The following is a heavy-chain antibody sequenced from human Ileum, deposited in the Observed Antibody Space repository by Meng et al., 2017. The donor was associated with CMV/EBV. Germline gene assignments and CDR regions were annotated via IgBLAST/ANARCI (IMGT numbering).Heavy chain of an antibody. J-gene: IGHJ4*02. Sequence: AASGLTVDANHRSWVRQAPGKGLEYVSLIYSSGSTYYTGSVKGRFTVSRDNSKNRLYLHMNSLKIDDTAVYYCASESVRIGDNFSYWGQGTLVTVSS. CDR3: ASESVRIGDNFSY. CDR2: IYSSGST. D-gene: IGHD3-10*01. V-gene: IGHV3-66*03. CDR1: GLTVDANH.